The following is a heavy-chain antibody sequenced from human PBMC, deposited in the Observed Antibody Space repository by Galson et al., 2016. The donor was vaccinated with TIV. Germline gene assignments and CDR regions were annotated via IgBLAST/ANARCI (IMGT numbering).Heavy chain of an antibody. CDR3: ARGGQVQRFDP. D-gene: IGHD3-10*01. J-gene: IGHJ5*02. V-gene: IGHV1-46*01. CDR1: GYTFTRYY. Sequence: SVKVSCKASGYTFTRYYTHWVRQAPGQGLEWMGIINPTGGSTTYAPKFQGRLTMTRDTSTSTVYMDLNSLRSEDTAVYYCARGGQVQRFDPGGQGTLVTVSS. CDR2: INPTGGST.